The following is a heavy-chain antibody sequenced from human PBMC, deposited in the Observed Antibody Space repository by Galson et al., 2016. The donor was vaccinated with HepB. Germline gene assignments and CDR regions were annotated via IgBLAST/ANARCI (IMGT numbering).Heavy chain of an antibody. CDR1: GFTFRGYV. D-gene: IGHD2-15*01. CDR2: TSSGSSYI. V-gene: IGHV3-21*01. CDR3: ARNRLGWSLLEAIDS. Sequence: SLRLSCAASGFTFRGYVMNWVRQAPGKGLEWVSSTSSGSSYIYYADSVKGRFTISRDNAKNSLHLQMNSLRAEDTAVYYCARNRLGWSLLEAIDSWGQGTLVTVSS. J-gene: IGHJ4*02.